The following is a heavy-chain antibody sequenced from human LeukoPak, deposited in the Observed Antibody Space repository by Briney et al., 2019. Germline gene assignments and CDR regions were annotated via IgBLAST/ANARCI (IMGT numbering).Heavy chain of an antibody. D-gene: IGHD1-14*01. CDR3: ASRYKAGSYYYYMDV. J-gene: IGHJ6*03. V-gene: IGHV3-21*01. CDR2: ISSSSSYI. Sequence: GGSLRLSCAASGFTFSSYSMNWVRQAPGKGLEWVSSISSSSSYIYYADSVKGRFTISRDNAKNSLYLQMNSLRAGDTAVYYCASRYKAGSYYYYMDVWGKGTTVTVS. CDR1: GFTFSSYS.